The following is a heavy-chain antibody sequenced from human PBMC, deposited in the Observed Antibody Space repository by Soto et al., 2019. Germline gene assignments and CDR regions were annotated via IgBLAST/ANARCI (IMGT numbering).Heavy chain of an antibody. CDR2: VYYSGST. D-gene: IGHD2-21*02. CDR3: ARASTPICNWFDP. V-gene: IGHV4-31*03. J-gene: IGHJ5*02. Sequence: PSETLSLTCSVSGGYISGADFYWIWIRQNPGRGLEWIGYVYYSGSTYYNPSLRSRATVSVDTSKNQFSLRLTSVTSADAAVYYCARASTPICNWFDPWGQGTRVTVSS. CDR1: GGYISGADFY.